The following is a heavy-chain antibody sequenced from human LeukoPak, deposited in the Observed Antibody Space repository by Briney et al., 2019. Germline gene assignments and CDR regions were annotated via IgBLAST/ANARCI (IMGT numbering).Heavy chain of an antibody. Sequence: GGSLRLSCAASGFTFSSYWMHWVRQAPGKGLVWVSRINTDGSSTSYADSVKGRFTISRDNAKNTLYLQMNSLRAEDTAVYYCARDQRGPLRFLEWLLIYWGQGTLVTVSS. CDR2: INTDGSST. V-gene: IGHV3-74*01. CDR3: ARDQRGPLRFLEWLLIY. D-gene: IGHD3-3*01. J-gene: IGHJ4*02. CDR1: GFTFSSYW.